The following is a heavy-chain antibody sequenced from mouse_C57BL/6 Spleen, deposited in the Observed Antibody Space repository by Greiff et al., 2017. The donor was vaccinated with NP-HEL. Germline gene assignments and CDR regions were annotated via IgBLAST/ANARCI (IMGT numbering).Heavy chain of an antibody. CDR1: GYTFTSYW. CDR3: ASHYYYGSSSWFAY. D-gene: IGHD1-1*01. Sequence: QVQLQQPGAELVKPGASVKLSCKASGYTFTSYWMHWVKQRPGQGLEWIGMIHPNSGSTNYNEKFKSKATLTVDKSSSTAYMQLSSLTSEDSAVYYCASHYYYGSSSWFAYWGPETLVTVSA. J-gene: IGHJ3*01. CDR2: IHPNSGST. V-gene: IGHV1-64*01.